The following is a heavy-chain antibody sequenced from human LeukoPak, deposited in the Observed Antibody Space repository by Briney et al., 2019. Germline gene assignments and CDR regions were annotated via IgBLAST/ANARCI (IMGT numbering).Heavy chain of an antibody. CDR3: AEDGCRITSCHVLVDP. J-gene: IGHJ5*02. CDR2: ISYDGSNK. CDR1: GFTFSSYA. V-gene: IGHV3-30*18. D-gene: IGHD2-2*01. Sequence: PGRSLRLSCSASGFTFSSYAMHWVRQAPGKGLEWVAVISYDGSNKYFADSVKGRFTISRDNSKNTLYLQMNGLRAEDTAVYYCAEDGCRITSCHVLVDPWGQGTLVTVSS.